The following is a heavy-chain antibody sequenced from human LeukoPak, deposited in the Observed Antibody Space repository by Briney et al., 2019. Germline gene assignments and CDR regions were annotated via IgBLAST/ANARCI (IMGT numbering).Heavy chain of an antibody. V-gene: IGHV4-4*02. CDR3: ARSYWTGYHHLDF. Sequence: SETLSLTCTVSGGSISSSYWWTWVRQPPGKGLEWIGEIYHSGSTNYNPSLKSRLTISVDKSKNQFSLKLSSVTAADTAVYYCARSYWTGYHHLDFWGQGTLVTVSS. CDR2: IYHSGST. D-gene: IGHD3/OR15-3a*01. J-gene: IGHJ4*02. CDR1: GGSISSSYW.